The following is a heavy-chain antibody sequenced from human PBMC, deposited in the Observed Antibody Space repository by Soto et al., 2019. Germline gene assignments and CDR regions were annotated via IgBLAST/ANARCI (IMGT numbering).Heavy chain of an antibody. D-gene: IGHD3-22*01. CDR3: ARSRITMIVVVMFFDY. CDR2: ISSSSSYI. V-gene: IGHV3-21*01. J-gene: IGHJ4*02. CDR1: GFTFSSYS. Sequence: PGGSLRLSCAASGFTFSSYSMNLVRQAPGKGLECVSSISSSSSYIYYADSVKGRFTISRDNAKNSLYLQMNSLRAEDTAVYYCARSRITMIVVVMFFDYWGQGTLVTVSS.